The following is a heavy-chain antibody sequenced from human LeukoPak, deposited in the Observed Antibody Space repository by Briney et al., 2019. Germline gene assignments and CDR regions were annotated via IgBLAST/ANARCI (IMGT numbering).Heavy chain of an antibody. D-gene: IGHD2-2*01. Sequence: KPSETLSLTCTVSGYSISSGYYWGWIRQPPGKGLEWIGSIYHSGSTYYNPSLKSRVTISVDTSKNQFSLKLSSVTAADTAVYYCARVGCSSTSCYYYYYYMDVWGKGTTVTVSS. CDR3: ARVGCSSTSCYYYYYYMDV. J-gene: IGHJ6*03. CDR1: GYSISSGYY. CDR2: IYHSGST. V-gene: IGHV4-38-2*02.